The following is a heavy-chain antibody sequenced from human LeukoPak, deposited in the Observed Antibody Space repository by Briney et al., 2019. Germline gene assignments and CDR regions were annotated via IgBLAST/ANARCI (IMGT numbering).Heavy chain of an antibody. CDR2: IYSGGST. V-gene: IGHV3-53*01. J-gene: IGHJ4*02. Sequence: PGGSLRLSCAASGFTVSSNYMSWVRQAPGKGLEWVSVIYSGGSTYYADSVKGRFTISRDNSKNTLYLQMNSLRAEDTAVYYCARELYSRRWYDYWGQGTLVTVSS. CDR1: GFTVSSNY. CDR3: ARELYSRRWYDY. D-gene: IGHD6-13*01.